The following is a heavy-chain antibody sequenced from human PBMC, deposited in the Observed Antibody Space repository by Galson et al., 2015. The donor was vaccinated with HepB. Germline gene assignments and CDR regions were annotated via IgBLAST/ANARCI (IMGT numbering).Heavy chain of an antibody. CDR1: GFTFSNAW. Sequence: LRLSCAASGFTFSNAWMSWVCQAPGKGLEWISHISSSSSTIYYADSVKGRFTISRDNANISLYLHMNSLRAEDTAVYYCARVVTTITARHFDYWGQGTLVTVSS. D-gene: IGHD5-12*01. CDR2: ISSSSSTI. J-gene: IGHJ4*02. V-gene: IGHV3-48*01. CDR3: ARVVTTITARHFDY.